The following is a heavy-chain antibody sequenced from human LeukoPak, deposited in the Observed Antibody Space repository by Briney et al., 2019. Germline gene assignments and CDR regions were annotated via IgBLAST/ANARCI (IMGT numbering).Heavy chain of an antibody. CDR1: GHTFTSYG. J-gene: IGHJ5*02. V-gene: IGHV1-18*01. CDR2: ISAYNGNT. Sequence: ASVKVSCKASGHTFTSYGISWVRQAPGEGLEWMGWISAYNGNTNYAQKFQGRVTMTTDTSTSTAYLELRSLTSDDTAVYYCARDPNYDILPGRNWFDPWGQGTLVTVSS. D-gene: IGHD3-9*01. CDR3: ARDPNYDILPGRNWFDP.